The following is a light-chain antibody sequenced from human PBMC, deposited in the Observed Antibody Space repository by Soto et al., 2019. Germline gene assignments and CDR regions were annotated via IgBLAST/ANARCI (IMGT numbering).Light chain of an antibody. CDR2: DSS. CDR1: QSVSNK. Sequence: EIVMTQSPATVSVSPGERVTLSCRASQSVSNKLAWYQQKPGQAPRLLISDSSTRATGIPARFSGSGSGTEFTLTISSLQSDDSAIYYCQQFGDWPSFGLGTKVDIK. V-gene: IGKV3-15*01. CDR3: QQFGDWPS. J-gene: IGKJ1*01.